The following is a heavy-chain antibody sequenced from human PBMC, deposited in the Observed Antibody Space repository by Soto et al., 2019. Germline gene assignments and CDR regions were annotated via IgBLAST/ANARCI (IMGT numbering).Heavy chain of an antibody. D-gene: IGHD5-12*01. V-gene: IGHV1-69*04. J-gene: IGHJ4*02. CDR1: GGTFSSYT. CDR3: ARELGDIVATTHYFDY. CDR2: IIPILGIA. Sequence: GASVKVSCKASGGTFSSYTISWVRQAPGQGLEWMGRIIPILGIANYAQKFQGRVTITADKSTSTAYMELSSLRSEDTAVYYCARELGDIVATTHYFDYWGQGTLVTVSS.